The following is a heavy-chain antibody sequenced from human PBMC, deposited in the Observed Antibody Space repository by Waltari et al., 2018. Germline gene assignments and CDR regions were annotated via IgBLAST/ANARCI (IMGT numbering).Heavy chain of an antibody. CDR1: GGSFSGYY. CDR3: ARGRLRGIRAEGYFQH. Sequence: QVQLQQWGAGLLKPSETLSLTCAVSGGSFSGYYWSWIRQPPGKGLEWSGEINHSGSTNYNPSLKSRVTISVDTSKNQFSLKLSSVTAADTAVYYCARGRLRGIRAEGYFQHWGQGTLVTVSS. J-gene: IGHJ1*01. CDR2: INHSGST. D-gene: IGHD3-3*02. V-gene: IGHV4-34*01.